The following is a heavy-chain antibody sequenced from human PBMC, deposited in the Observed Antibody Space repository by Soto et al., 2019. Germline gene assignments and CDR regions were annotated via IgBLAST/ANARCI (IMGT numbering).Heavy chain of an antibody. Sequence: SVKVSCKASGGTFSSYAISWVRQAPGQGLEWMGGIIPIFGTANYAQKFQGRVTITADESTSTAYMELSSLRSEDTAVYYCARDGTKLKSSGWYLYWGQGTLVTVSS. D-gene: IGHD6-19*01. V-gene: IGHV1-69*13. J-gene: IGHJ4*02. CDR2: IIPIFGTA. CDR3: ARDGTKLKSSGWYLY. CDR1: GGTFSSYA.